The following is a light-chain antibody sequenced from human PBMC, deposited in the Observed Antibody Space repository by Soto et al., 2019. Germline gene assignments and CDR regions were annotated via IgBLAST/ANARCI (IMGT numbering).Light chain of an antibody. V-gene: IGLV2-8*01. CDR2: EVT. Sequence: QSALTQPPSASGSPGQSVTISCTGTSSDVGGYNFVSWYQQHPGKAPKLMINEVTKRPSGVPDRFSGSKSGNTASLTVSGLQAEDEADYYCSPYAGTNSVIFGGGTKLTVL. CDR3: SPYAGTNSVI. CDR1: SSDVGGYNF. J-gene: IGLJ2*01.